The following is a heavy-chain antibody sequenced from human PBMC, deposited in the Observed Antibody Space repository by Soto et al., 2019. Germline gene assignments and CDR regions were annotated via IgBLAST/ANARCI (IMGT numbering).Heavy chain of an antibody. CDR3: ASLSGGRFLDKGDY. J-gene: IGHJ4*02. D-gene: IGHD3-3*01. V-gene: IGHV4-34*01. Sequence: QVQLHQWGAGLLKPSEILSLTCAVYNGSFMGYYWTWVRQPPGKGLEWIGEINHVGSPNYNPSLKSRVAISIYPAKQQFSLRLNSLTAADTAVYYCASLSGGRFLDKGDYWGQGIQVTVSS. CDR2: INHVGSP. CDR1: NGSFMGYY.